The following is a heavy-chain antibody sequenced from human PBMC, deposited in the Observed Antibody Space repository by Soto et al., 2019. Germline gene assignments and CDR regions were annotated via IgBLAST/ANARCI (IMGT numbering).Heavy chain of an antibody. D-gene: IGHD4-4*01. Sequence: GGSLRLSCAASGFTFSSYGMHWVRQAPGKGLEWVAVISYDGSNKYYADSVKGRFTISRDNSKNTLYLQMNNLRAEDTAVYYCATLPYSNYRYYGMDVWGQGTTVTVSS. J-gene: IGHJ6*02. CDR3: ATLPYSNYRYYGMDV. CDR2: ISYDGSNK. V-gene: IGHV3-30*03. CDR1: GFTFSSYG.